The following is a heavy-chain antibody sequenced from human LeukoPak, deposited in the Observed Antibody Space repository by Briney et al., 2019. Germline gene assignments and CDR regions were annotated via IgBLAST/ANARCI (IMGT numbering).Heavy chain of an antibody. V-gene: IGHV1-69*05. CDR3: ARSVAGYCSSTSCPYYFDY. Sequence: GASVKVSCKASGGTFSSYAISWVRQAPGQGLEWMGGIIPIFGTANYAQKFQGRVTITTDESTSTAYMELSSLRSEDTAVYYCARSVAGYCSSTSCPYYFDYWGQGTLVTVSS. J-gene: IGHJ4*02. CDR2: IIPIFGTA. D-gene: IGHD2-2*01. CDR1: GGTFSSYA.